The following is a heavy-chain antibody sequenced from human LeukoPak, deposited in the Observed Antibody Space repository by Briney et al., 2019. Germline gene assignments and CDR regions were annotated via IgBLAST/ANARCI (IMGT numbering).Heavy chain of an antibody. CDR1: GFTFSNYG. CDR2: IWYDGSNK. Sequence: GGSLRLSCAASGFTFSNYGMHWVRQAPGKGLEWVALIWYDGSNKYYTDSVKGRLTISRDNSKDTLLLQVNSLRAEDTAVYYCAREGPRGNSQFDYWGQGTLVTVSS. D-gene: IGHD2/OR15-2a*01. V-gene: IGHV3-33*01. CDR3: AREGPRGNSQFDY. J-gene: IGHJ4*02.